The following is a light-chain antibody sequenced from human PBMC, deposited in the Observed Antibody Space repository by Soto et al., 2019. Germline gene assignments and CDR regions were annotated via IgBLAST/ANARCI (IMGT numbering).Light chain of an antibody. CDR3: SSYTSSSTLYV. CDR1: SSDVGGYNY. Sequence: QSALTQPASVSGSPGQSITISCTGTSSDVGGYNYVSWYQQHPGKAPKLMIYEVSNRPSGVSNRFSGSKSGNTASLTISGLQAEDEAEYYCSSYTSSSTLYVFGPGTKLTVL. J-gene: IGLJ1*01. V-gene: IGLV2-14*01. CDR2: EVS.